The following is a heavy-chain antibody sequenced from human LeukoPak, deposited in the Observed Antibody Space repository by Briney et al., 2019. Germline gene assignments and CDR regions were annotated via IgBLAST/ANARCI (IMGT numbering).Heavy chain of an antibody. CDR3: ARGGPGSGSLHYFDY. CDR2: IHYSGST. CDR1: GGSFSRYY. D-gene: IGHD1-26*01. J-gene: IGHJ4*02. V-gene: IGHV4-59*01. Sequence: PSETLSLTCTVSGGSFSRYYWSWIRQPPGKGLDWIGHIHYSGSTNYNPSLKSRVTISVDTSKNQFSLKLSSVTAADTAVYYCARGGPGSGSLHYFDYWGQGVLVTVSS.